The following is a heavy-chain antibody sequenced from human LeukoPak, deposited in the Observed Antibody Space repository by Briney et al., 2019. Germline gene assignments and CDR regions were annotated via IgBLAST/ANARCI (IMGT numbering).Heavy chain of an antibody. J-gene: IGHJ6*03. V-gene: IGHV4-39*01. D-gene: IGHD2-15*01. CDR2: IYYSGST. Sequence: PSETLSLTCTVSGGSISNTSYYWGWIRQPPGEGLECIGTIYYSGSTYYNPSLKSRVTMSVDTSKNQFSLKLSSVTAADTAVYYCARGSHYYYYMDVWGKGTTVTVSS. CDR1: GGSISNTSYY. CDR3: ARGSHYYYYMDV.